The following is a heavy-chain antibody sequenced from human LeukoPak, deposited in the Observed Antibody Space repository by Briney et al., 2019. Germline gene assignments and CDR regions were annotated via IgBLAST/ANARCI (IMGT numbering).Heavy chain of an antibody. V-gene: IGHV1-69*04. CDR1: GYTFTSYG. CDR2: IIPILGIA. J-gene: IGHJ4*02. D-gene: IGHD1-26*01. CDR3: ARDPLLSYSGSYYFDY. Sequence: SVKVSCKASGYTFTSYGISWVRQAPGQGLEWMGRIIPILGIANYAQKFQGRVTITADKSTSTAYMELSSLRSEDTAVYYCARDPLLSYSGSYYFDYWGQGTLVTVSS.